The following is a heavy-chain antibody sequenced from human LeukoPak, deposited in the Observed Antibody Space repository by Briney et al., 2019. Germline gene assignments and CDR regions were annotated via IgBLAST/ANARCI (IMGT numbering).Heavy chain of an antibody. CDR3: ARERTYYDFWSGHDAFDI. J-gene: IGHJ3*02. Sequence: PGGSLRLSCAASGFTFSSYWMHWVRQAPGKGLVWVSRINSDGSSTSYADSVKGRFTISRDNAKNSLYLQMNSLRAEDTAVYYCARERTYYDFWSGHDAFDIWGQGTMVTVSS. D-gene: IGHD3-3*01. CDR1: GFTFSSYW. CDR2: INSDGSST. V-gene: IGHV3-74*01.